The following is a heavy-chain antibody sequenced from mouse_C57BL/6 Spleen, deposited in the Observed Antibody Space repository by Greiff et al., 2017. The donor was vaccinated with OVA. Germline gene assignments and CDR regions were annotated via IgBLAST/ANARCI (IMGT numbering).Heavy chain of an antibody. Sequence: VQLQQSGAELVRPGASVTLSCKASGYTFTDYEMHWVKQTPVHGLEWIGAIDPETGGTAYNQKFKGKAILTADKSSSTAYMELRSLTSEDSAVYDCTRPYDYDGRYFDVWGTGTTVTVSS. CDR1: GYTFTDYE. V-gene: IGHV1-15*01. CDR2: IDPETGGT. D-gene: IGHD2-4*01. J-gene: IGHJ1*03. CDR3: TRPYDYDGRYFDV.